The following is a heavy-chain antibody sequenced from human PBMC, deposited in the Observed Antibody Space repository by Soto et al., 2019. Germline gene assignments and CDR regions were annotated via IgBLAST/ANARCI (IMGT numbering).Heavy chain of an antibody. J-gene: IGHJ6*02. CDR3: AKDRGDNVLLWFGELLLSRDYGMDV. Sequence: GGSLRLSCAASGFTFSSYGMHWVRQAPGKGLEWVAVISYDGSNKYYADSVKGRFTISRDHSKNTLYLQMNSLRAEDTAVYYCAKDRGDNVLLWFGELLLSRDYGMDVWGQGTTVTVSS. V-gene: IGHV3-30*18. D-gene: IGHD3-10*01. CDR1: GFTFSSYG. CDR2: ISYDGSNK.